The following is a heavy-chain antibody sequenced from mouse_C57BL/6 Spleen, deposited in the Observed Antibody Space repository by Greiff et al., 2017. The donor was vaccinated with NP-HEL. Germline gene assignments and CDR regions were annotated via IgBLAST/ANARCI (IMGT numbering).Heavy chain of an antibody. CDR2: IDPANGNT. V-gene: IGHV14-3*01. Sequence: VQLQQSVAELVRPGASVKLSCTASGFNIKNTYMYWVKQRPEQGLEWIGRIDPANGNTKYAPKFQGKATITADTSSNTAYLQLSSLTSEDTAIYYCAITAVVATEAMDYWGQGTSVTVSS. J-gene: IGHJ4*01. D-gene: IGHD1-1*01. CDR1: GFNIKNTY. CDR3: AITAVVATEAMDY.